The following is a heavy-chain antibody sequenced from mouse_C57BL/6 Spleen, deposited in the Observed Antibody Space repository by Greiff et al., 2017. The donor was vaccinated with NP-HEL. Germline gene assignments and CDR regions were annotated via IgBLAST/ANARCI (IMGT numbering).Heavy chain of an antibody. J-gene: IGHJ3*01. Sequence: LVESGAELVRPGASVKLSCTASGFNIKDDYMHWVKQRPEQGLEWIGWIDPENGDTEYASKFQGKATITADTSSNTAYLQLSSLTSEDTAVYYCTTRHYGSSYAWFAYWGQGTLVTVSA. D-gene: IGHD1-1*01. CDR1: GFNIKDDY. CDR3: TTRHYGSSYAWFAY. CDR2: IDPENGDT. V-gene: IGHV14-4*01.